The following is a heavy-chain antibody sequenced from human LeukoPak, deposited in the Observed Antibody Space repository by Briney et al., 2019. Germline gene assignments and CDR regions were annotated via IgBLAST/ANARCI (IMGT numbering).Heavy chain of an antibody. V-gene: IGHV1-46*01. Sequence: ASVKVSCKASGYTFTTYYMHWVRQAPGQGLEWMGQVNPDGNTKYAQKFQSRVTMTRDMSTNTLYMDLSSLRSDDTAVYYCARETVDHKKFDYWGQGTLVTVSA. D-gene: IGHD1-14*01. CDR1: GYTFTTYY. CDR2: VNPDGNT. CDR3: ARETVDHKKFDY. J-gene: IGHJ4*02.